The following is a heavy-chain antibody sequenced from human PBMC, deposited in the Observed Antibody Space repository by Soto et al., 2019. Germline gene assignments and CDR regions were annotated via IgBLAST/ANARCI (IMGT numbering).Heavy chain of an antibody. CDR3: ARGVDGWFGELWRYFDY. D-gene: IGHD3-10*01. V-gene: IGHV3-7*01. CDR2: IKQDGSEK. CDR1: GFTFSSYW. Sequence: GGSLRLSCAASGFTFSSYWMSWVRQAPGKGLEWVANIKQDGSEKYYVDSVKGRFTISRDNAKNSLYLQMNSLRAEDTAVYYCARGVDGWFGELWRYFDYWGQGTLVTVSS. J-gene: IGHJ4*02.